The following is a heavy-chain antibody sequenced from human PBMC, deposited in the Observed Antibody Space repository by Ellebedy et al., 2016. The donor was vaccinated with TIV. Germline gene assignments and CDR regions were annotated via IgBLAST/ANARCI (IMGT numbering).Heavy chain of an antibody. D-gene: IGHD2-15*01. CDR2: IYYSGNT. CDR3: ARGLGYCSGGSCYIDAFDI. V-gene: IGHV4-59*08. J-gene: IGHJ3*02. Sequence: MPSETLSLTCTVSGGSINSYYWSWIRQPPGKRLEWIGNIYYSGNTNYNPSLKSRVTISVDTSKNQFSLKLSSVTAADTAVYYCARGLGYCSGGSCYIDAFDIWGQGTMVTVSS. CDR1: GGSINSYY.